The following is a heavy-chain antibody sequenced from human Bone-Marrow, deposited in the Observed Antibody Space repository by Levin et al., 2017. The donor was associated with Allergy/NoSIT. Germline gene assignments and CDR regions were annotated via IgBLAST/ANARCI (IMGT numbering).Heavy chain of an antibody. J-gene: IGHJ5*02. V-gene: IGHV4-59*08. CDR2: IYYSGIP. D-gene: IGHD4-17*01. Sequence: PSETLSLTCTVSGGSLTSYYWSWIRQPPGKGLEWIGYIYYSGIPNYNPSLKSRVTISVDTSKNQFSLNLSSVTAADTAVYYCARHLGGYGDYVEAHCFDPWGQGTLVTVSS. CDR1: GGSLTSYY. CDR3: ARHLGGYGDYVEAHCFDP.